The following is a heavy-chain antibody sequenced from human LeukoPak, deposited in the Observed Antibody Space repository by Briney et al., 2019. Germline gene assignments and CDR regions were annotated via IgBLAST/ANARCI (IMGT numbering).Heavy chain of an antibody. CDR1: GFTFSSYW. Sequence: GGSLRLSCAASGFTFSSYWVHWVRQAPGKGLVWVSRINSDGSSTSYADSVKGRFTISRDNAKNTLYLQMNSLRAEDTAVYYCARVRVRGVIKNYYYMDVWGKGTTVTVSS. CDR3: ARVRVRGVIKNYYYMDV. J-gene: IGHJ6*03. CDR2: INSDGSST. D-gene: IGHD3-10*01. V-gene: IGHV3-74*01.